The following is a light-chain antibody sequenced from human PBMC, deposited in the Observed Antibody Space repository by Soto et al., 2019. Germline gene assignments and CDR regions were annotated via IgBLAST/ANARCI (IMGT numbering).Light chain of an antibody. Sequence: QSALTQPASVFGSPGQSITISCTGTSSDVGSFKLVSWYQQHPGKAPKLIIYEVAKRPSGVSNRFSGSKSGNTASLTISGLQAEDEAYYYCCSFAGSSPYVFGTGTKVTVL. J-gene: IGLJ1*01. CDR2: EVA. CDR3: CSFAGSSPYV. V-gene: IGLV2-23*02. CDR1: SSDVGSFKL.